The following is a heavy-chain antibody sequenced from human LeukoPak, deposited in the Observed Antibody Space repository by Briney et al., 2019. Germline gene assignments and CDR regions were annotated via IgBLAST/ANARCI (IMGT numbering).Heavy chain of an antibody. CDR2: LWYDGRNK. D-gene: IGHD3-16*01. Sequence: PGGSLRLSCAASGFTLSSFGMVWVRQAPGKGLEWVTLLWYDGRNKYYADSVKGRFTISRDNSKKTVYLQMNSLRGEDTAVYYCARVGDMEAFDIWGQGIRVTVSS. J-gene: IGHJ3*02. V-gene: IGHV3-33*01. CDR1: GFTLSSFG. CDR3: ARVGDMEAFDI.